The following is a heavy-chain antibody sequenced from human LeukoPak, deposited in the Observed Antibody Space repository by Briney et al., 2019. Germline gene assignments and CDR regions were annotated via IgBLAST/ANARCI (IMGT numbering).Heavy chain of an antibody. CDR3: ARGPLLSGYYYGMDV. J-gene: IGHJ6*02. D-gene: IGHD2/OR15-2a*01. V-gene: IGHV3-7*01. Sequence: SLRLSCAASVFTFSGYGMSSVPQAPGKRLECVASIKQDGSENYYVDSVKGRFTISRDNAKNSLYLQMNTLRAEDTAVYYCARGPLLSGYYYGMDVWGQGTTVTVSS. CDR2: IKQDGSEN. CDR1: VFTFSGYG.